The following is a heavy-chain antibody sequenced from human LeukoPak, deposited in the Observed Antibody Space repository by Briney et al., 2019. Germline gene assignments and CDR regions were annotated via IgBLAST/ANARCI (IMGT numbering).Heavy chain of an antibody. CDR1: GGTFSSYA. D-gene: IGHD3-22*01. Sequence: ASVKVSCKASGGTFSSYAISWVRQAPGQGLEWMGGIIPIFGTANYAQKFQGRVTITTDESTSTAYMELSSLRSEDTAVYYCARGSVSSGYYEYYYYYYGMDVWGQGTTVTVSS. CDR3: ARGSVSSGYYEYYYYYYGMDV. CDR2: IIPIFGTA. J-gene: IGHJ6*02. V-gene: IGHV1-69*05.